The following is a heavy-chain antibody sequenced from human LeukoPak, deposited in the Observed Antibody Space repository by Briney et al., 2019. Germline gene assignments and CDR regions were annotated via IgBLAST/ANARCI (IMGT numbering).Heavy chain of an antibody. V-gene: IGHV3-23*01. CDR2: FSGSGGST. CDR1: GFTFSSYA. CDR3: AKPGHASPYDSSGYDLDY. J-gene: IGHJ4*02. Sequence: PGGSLRLSCAASGFTFSSYAMSWVRQAPGKGLECISGFSGSGGSTYYADSVKGRFTISRDNSKNTLYLQMNSLRAGDTAVYYCAKPGHASPYDSSGYDLDYWGQGTLVTVSS. D-gene: IGHD3-22*01.